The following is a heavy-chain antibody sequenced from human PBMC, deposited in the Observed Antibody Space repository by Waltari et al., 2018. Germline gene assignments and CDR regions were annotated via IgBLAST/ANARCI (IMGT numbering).Heavy chain of an antibody. J-gene: IGHJ4*02. CDR1: GFTFGSYS. CDR2: ISSSGTTI. D-gene: IGHD3-22*01. V-gene: IGHV3-48*02. CDR3: ARDRPGSYYDTSGYYYNY. Sequence: EVQLVESGGGLVQPGGSLRLSCAVSGFTFGSYSMNWVRQAPGKGLEWVSYISSSGTTIYYADSVKGRFTISRDNAMNSLYLQMTSLTDEDTAVYYCARDRPGSYYDTSGYYYNYWGQGTLVTVSS.